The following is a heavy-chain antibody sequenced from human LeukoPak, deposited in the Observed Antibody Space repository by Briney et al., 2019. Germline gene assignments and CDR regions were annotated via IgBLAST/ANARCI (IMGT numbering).Heavy chain of an antibody. CDR2: ISYDGSNK. J-gene: IGHJ4*02. D-gene: IGHD6-13*01. Sequence: GRSLRLSCAASGFTFSSYAMHWVRQAPGKGLEWVAVISYDGSNKYYADSVKGRFTISRDNSNNTLYLQMDSLRAEDTAVYYCARAGFEDIYSSSWSFDYWGQGTLVTVFS. CDR3: ARAGFEDIYSSSWSFDY. CDR1: GFTFSSYA. V-gene: IGHV3-30-3*01.